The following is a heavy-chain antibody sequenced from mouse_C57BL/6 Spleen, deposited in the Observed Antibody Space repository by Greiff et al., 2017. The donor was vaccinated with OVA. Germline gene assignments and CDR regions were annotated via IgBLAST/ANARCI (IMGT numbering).Heavy chain of an antibody. CDR2: IYPGSGNT. Sequence: QVQLQQSGAELVRPGASVKLSCKASGYTFTDYYINWVKQRPGQGLEWIARIYPGSGNTYYNEKFKGKATLTAEKSSSTAYMQLSSLTSEDSAVYFCANDYARAMDYGGQGTSVTVSS. D-gene: IGHD2-4*01. CDR1: GYTFTDYY. J-gene: IGHJ4*01. V-gene: IGHV1-76*01. CDR3: ANDYARAMDY.